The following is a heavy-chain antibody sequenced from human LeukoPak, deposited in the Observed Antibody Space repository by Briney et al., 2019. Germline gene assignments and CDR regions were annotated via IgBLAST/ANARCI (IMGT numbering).Heavy chain of an antibody. CDR1: EFTFSTYW. V-gene: IGHV3-7*01. CDR3: ARHRSGGSQDDAFDI. D-gene: IGHD2-15*01. J-gene: IGHJ3*02. CDR2: IKQDGSEK. Sequence: LPGGSLRLSCAASEFTFSTYWMSWVRQAPGKGLEWVADIKQDGSEKYYVDSVKGRFTISRQNAKNSLFLQMNSLRAEDTAVYYCARHRSGGSQDDAFDIWGQGTMVTVSS.